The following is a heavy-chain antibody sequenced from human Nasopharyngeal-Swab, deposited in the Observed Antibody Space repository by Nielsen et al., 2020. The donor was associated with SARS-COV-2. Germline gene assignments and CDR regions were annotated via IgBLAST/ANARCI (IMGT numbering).Heavy chain of an antibody. CDR3: ARGDGMDV. Sequence: GESLKISCAASGFTFSSYSMNWVRQAPGKGLEWVSSISSSSYIYYADSVKGRSTISRDNAKNSLYLQMNSLRAEDTAVYYCARGDGMDVWGQGTTVTVSS. V-gene: IGHV3-21*01. CDR1: GFTFSSYS. J-gene: IGHJ6*02. CDR2: ISSSSYI.